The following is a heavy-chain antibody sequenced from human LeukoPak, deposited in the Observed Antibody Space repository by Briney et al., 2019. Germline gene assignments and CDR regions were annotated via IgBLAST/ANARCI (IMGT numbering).Heavy chain of an antibody. Sequence: GGSLRLSCAASGFTFSSYAMSWVRQAPGKGLEWVSAISGSGGSTYYADSVKGRFTVSRDNSKNTLYLQMSSLRAEDTAMYYCAKVRDTRDWYKDAFDIWGQGTRVTVSS. V-gene: IGHV3-23*01. J-gene: IGHJ3*02. D-gene: IGHD6-19*01. CDR2: ISGSGGST. CDR3: AKVRDTRDWYKDAFDI. CDR1: GFTFSSYA.